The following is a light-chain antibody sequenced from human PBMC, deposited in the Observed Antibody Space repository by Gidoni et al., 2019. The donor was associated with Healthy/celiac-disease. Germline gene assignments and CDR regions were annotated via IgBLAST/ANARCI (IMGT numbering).Light chain of an antibody. CDR3: QQYNNWPPWT. Sequence: EIVMTQSPATLSVSPGERATPSCRASQSVSSNLAWYQQKPGHAPRLLIYGASTRATGIPARFSGSGSGTEFTLTISSLQSEDFAVYYCQQYNNWPPWTFGQGTKVEIK. CDR2: GAS. CDR1: QSVSSN. V-gene: IGKV3-15*01. J-gene: IGKJ1*01.